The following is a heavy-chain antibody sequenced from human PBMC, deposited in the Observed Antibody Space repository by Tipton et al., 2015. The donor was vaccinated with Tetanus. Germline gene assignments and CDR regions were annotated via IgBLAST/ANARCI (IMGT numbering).Heavy chain of an antibody. CDR3: ARVHTPGLLGRYTFDY. CDR2: IWYDGTTT. J-gene: IGHJ4*02. CDR1: GFSFSTYN. D-gene: IGHD2-21*02. V-gene: IGHV3-33*01. Sequence: SLRLSCAASGFSFSTYNFHWIRQAPGKGLEWVAVIWYDGTTTHYADSVKGRFTISRANAKNSLYLQMNSLRADDTAVYFCARVHTPGLLGRYTFDYWGQGTLVTVST.